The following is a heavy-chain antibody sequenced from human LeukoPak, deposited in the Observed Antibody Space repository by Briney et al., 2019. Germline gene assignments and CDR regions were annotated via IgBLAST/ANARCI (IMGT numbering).Heavy chain of an antibody. J-gene: IGHJ4*02. CDR2: IYHSGST. CDR3: GGLLGEIGTYYYDSSGPYYFDY. CDR1: GYSISSGYY. Sequence: SETLSLTCTVSGYSISSGYYWGWIRQPPGKGLEWIGSIYHSGSTYYNPSLKSRVTISVDTSKNQFSLKLSSVTAADTAVYYCGGLLGEIGTYYYDSSGPYYFDYWGQGTLVTVSS. D-gene: IGHD3-22*01. V-gene: IGHV4-38-2*02.